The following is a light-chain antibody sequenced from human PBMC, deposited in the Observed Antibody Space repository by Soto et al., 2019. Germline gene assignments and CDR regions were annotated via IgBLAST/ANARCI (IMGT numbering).Light chain of an antibody. CDR1: QSISSY. Sequence: DIQLTQSPSSLSASVGDRVTITCRASQSISSYLNWYQQRQGKAPNLLIYATSSLRTGVPSRFRGSRSGAYFTLTISNLQPEDFATYYCQQSYSTPPTTLGQGTRLEIK. J-gene: IGKJ5*01. CDR3: QQSYSTPPTT. CDR2: ATS. V-gene: IGKV1-39*01.